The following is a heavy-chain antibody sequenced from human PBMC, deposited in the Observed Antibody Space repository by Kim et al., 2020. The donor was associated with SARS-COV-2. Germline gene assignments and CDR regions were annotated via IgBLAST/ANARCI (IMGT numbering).Heavy chain of an antibody. CDR3: AREDTIFGVVPFDY. D-gene: IGHD3-3*01. Sequence: AQGFTGRFVFSLDTSVSTAYLQISSLKAEDTAVYYCAREDTIFGVVPFDYWGQGTLVTVSS. J-gene: IGHJ4*02. V-gene: IGHV7-4-1*02.